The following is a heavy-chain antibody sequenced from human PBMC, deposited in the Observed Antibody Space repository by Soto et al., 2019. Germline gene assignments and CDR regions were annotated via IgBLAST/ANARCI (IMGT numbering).Heavy chain of an antibody. CDR2: IYHSGST. CDR3: ARGGLGYCRGGSCPAAPLGY. D-gene: IGHD2-15*01. V-gene: IGHV4-4*02. J-gene: IGHJ4*02. Sequence: SETLSLTCAVSSGSISSSNWWSWVRQPPGKGLEWIGEIYHSGSTNYNPSLKGRVTISVDKSKNQFSLKLSSVTAADTAVYYWARGGLGYCRGGSCPAAPLGYWGQGTLVTVSS. CDR1: SGSISSSNW.